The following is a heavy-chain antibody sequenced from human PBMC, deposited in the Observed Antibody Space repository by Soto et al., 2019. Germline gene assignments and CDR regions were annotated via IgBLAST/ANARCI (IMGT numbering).Heavy chain of an antibody. CDR1: GYTFTNYY. CDR2: INPSGGSP. D-gene: IGHD3-16*01. J-gene: IGHJ4*02. Sequence: QVQLVQSGAEVKKPGASVKVSCMASGYTFTNYYIHWVRQAPGQGLEWLGVINPSGGSPTYVQKFQGRVSMTRDTSTSTVYMVLSSLRSEDTAVYYCARGGPEMATIGSIDYWGQGTLVTVSS. V-gene: IGHV1-46*01. CDR3: ARGGPEMATIGSIDY.